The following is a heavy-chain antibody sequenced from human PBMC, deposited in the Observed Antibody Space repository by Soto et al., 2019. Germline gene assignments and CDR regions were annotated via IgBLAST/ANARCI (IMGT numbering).Heavy chain of an antibody. J-gene: IGHJ5*02. Sequence: PSEALSFTCTVSGGSISNYYWSWIRQPPGRGLEWIGHIFYSGSTNYNPALKSRVTISVDTSKSQFSLKLSSVTAADTAVYYCAKDSGYNYGYFRWFDPWGQGTLVT. V-gene: IGHV4-59*01. CDR3: AKDSGYNYGYFRWFDP. CDR2: IFYSGST. D-gene: IGHD5-18*01. CDR1: GGSISNYY.